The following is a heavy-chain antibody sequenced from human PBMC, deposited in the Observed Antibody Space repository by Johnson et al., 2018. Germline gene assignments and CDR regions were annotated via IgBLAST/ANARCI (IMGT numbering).Heavy chain of an antibody. Sequence: QVQLQQWGAGLLKPSETLSLTCAVYGGSFSDYYWSWIRQPPGKGLEWIGEINHTGSTNYNPSLKSRVTISVDTSKNQFSLKLSSVTAAETAVYHWASRKVASPGDYGMDVWGQGTTGTVSS. CDR1: GGSFSDYY. CDR3: ASRKVASPGDYGMDV. J-gene: IGHJ6*02. V-gene: IGHV4-34*01. CDR2: INHTGST. D-gene: IGHD5-12*01.